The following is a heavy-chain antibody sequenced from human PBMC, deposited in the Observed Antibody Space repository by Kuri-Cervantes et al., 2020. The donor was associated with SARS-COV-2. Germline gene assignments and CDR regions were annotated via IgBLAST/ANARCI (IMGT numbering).Heavy chain of an antibody. J-gene: IGHJ3*01. CDR1: GYIFIDYG. V-gene: IGHV1-18*01. D-gene: IGHD1-1*01. CDR2: ISTYNGQT. Sequence: ASVKVSCKASGYIFIDYGISWVRQAPGQGLEWLGWISTYNGQTNYAQSFQDRITMTTDTSTTTAYMELKTLTSDDTGIYYCARGFGTEGVDAFDFWGQGTMFTVSS. CDR3: ARGFGTEGVDAFDF.